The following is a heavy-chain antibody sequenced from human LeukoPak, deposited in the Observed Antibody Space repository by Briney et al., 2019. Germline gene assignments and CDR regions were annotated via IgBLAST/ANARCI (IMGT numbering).Heavy chain of an antibody. J-gene: IGHJ5*02. V-gene: IGHV1-18*01. D-gene: IGHD2-15*01. Sequence: GASVKVSCKASDYTFTSYGITWVRQAPGQGLEWMGWINPYNGNTNYAQNLQGRVTVTTDTSTSTAYMELSGLRSEDTAVYYCARDLGLCSGGSCYSFDPWGQGTLVTVSS. CDR2: INPYNGNT. CDR3: ARDLGLCSGGSCYSFDP. CDR1: DYTFTSYG.